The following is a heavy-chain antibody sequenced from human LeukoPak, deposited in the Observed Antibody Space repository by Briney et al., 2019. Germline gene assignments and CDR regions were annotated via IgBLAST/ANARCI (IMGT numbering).Heavy chain of an antibody. J-gene: IGHJ4*02. CDR2: ISGSGGST. Sequence: LSGGSLRLSCAASGFTFSSYAMSWVRQAPGKGLEWVSAISGSGGSTYYAASVKGRFTISRDNSKNPLYLPMNSLRAEDTAVYYCANGQGKDWLLTPLDYWGQGTLVTVSS. V-gene: IGHV3-23*01. CDR3: ANGQGKDWLLTPLDY. D-gene: IGHD3/OR15-3a*01. CDR1: GFTFSSYA.